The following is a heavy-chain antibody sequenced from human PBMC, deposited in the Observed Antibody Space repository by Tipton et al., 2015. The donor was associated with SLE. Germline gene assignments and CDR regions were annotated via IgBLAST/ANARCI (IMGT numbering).Heavy chain of an antibody. CDR2: SHYSGST. V-gene: IGHV4-39*07. Sequence: TLSLTCTVSGGSISSKNYYWGWIRQPPGKGLEWIGSSHYSGSTYDNPSFKSRVTISVDTSKNQFSLKLSSVTAADTAVYYCARTEQGTGSYYRLVFEIWGQGTLGTVSS. J-gene: IGHJ1*01. CDR1: GGSISSKNYY. D-gene: IGHD3-10*01. CDR3: ARTEQGTGSYYRLVFEI.